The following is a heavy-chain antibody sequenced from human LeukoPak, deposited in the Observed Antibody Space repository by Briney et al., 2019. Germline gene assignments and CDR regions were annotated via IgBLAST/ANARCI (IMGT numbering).Heavy chain of an antibody. CDR3: ATHEVTVVTRSTFDY. Sequence: QPGGSLRLSCTASGFTFKNYWMSWVRQAPGKGLEWVANIKQDESEKYYGESVKGRFTISRDNAKNSLFLQMNSLRAEDTAVYYCATHEVTVVTRSTFDYWGQGTLVTVSS. J-gene: IGHJ4*02. V-gene: IGHV3-7*01. CDR1: GFTFKNYW. D-gene: IGHD4-23*01. CDR2: IKQDESEK.